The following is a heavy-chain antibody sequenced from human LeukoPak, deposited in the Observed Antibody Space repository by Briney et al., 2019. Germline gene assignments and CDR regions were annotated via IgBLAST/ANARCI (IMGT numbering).Heavy chain of an antibody. J-gene: IGHJ6*03. D-gene: IGHD1-14*01. CDR1: NGSISSRSYY. CDR3: VRLPDYYYYYMDV. CDR2: LYYSGST. Sequence: SETLSLTCIVSNGSISSRSYYWGWIRQPPGKGLEWIGSLYYSGSTYYNPSLKTRVTISVDTSKSQFSLKLDSVTAADTAVYYCVRLPDYYYYYMDVWGRGTSVTVSS. V-gene: IGHV4-39*01.